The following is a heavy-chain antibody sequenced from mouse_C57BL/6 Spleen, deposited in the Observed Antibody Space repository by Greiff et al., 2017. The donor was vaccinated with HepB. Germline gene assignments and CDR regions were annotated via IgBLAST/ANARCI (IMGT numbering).Heavy chain of an antibody. Sequence: QVQLQQPGAELVKPGASVKLSCKASGYTFTSYWMQWVKQRPGQGLEWIGEIDPSDSYTNYNQKFKGKATLTVDTSSSKAYMQLSSLTSEDSAVYYCARSDYYHYWGQGTTLTVSS. J-gene: IGHJ2*01. CDR1: GYTFTSYW. V-gene: IGHV1-50*01. CDR3: ARSDYYHY. CDR2: IDPSDSYT.